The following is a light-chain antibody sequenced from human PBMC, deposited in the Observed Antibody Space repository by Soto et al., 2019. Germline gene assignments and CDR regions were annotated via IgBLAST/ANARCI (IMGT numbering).Light chain of an antibody. Sequence: DIQMTQSPSTLSASVGDRVTITCRATQTISTSLAWYQQIPGRAPKLLIYAASSLQSGVPSRFSGSGSGTDFTLTISSLQPEDFATYYCQQSYSSPVTFGQGTRLEIK. CDR3: QQSYSSPVT. V-gene: IGKV1-39*01. CDR1: QTISTS. J-gene: IGKJ5*01. CDR2: AAS.